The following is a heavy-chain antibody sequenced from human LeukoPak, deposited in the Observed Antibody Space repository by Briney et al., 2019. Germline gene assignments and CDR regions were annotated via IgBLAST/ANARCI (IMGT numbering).Heavy chain of an antibody. CDR3: ARRGIAAILDAFDI. CDR2: IYYSGST. Sequence: ASETLSLTCTVSGGSISSSSYYWGWIRQPPGKGLEWIGSIYYSGSTYYNPSLKSRVTISVDTSKNQFSLKLSSVTAADTAVYYCARRGIAAILDAFDIWGQGTMVTVSS. V-gene: IGHV4-39*01. CDR1: GGSISSSSYY. D-gene: IGHD6-13*01. J-gene: IGHJ3*02.